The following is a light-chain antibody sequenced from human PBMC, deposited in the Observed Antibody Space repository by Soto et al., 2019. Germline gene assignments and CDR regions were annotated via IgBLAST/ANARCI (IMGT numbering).Light chain of an antibody. V-gene: IGKV1-33*01. CDR1: QDINNF. J-gene: IGKJ4*01. CDR3: LQCDSLPLT. Sequence: DIQMTQSPSSLSASVGDRVTMTCQASQDINNFINWYQHKPGKAPKLLIYDASKLQTGVPSRFTGSGSASGTDFSFTISSLQPEDIATYYCLQCDSLPLTFGGGTKVEIK. CDR2: DAS.